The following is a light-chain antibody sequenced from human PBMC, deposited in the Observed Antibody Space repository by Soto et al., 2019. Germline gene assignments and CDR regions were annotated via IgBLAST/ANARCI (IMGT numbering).Light chain of an antibody. CDR2: EVS. Sequence: QSALNQPPSAYGSRGQSVTISCTGTSSDVGGYNYVSWYQQHPGKAPKLMIYEVSKRPSGVPDRFSGSKSGNTASLTVSGLQAEDEADYYCSSYAGSNNVFGTGTKVNVL. CDR3: SSYAGSNNV. CDR1: SSDVGGYNY. J-gene: IGLJ1*01. V-gene: IGLV2-8*01.